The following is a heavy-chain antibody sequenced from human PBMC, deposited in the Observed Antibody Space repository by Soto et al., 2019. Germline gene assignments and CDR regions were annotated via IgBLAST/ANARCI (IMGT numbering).Heavy chain of an antibody. CDR2: ISAYNGNT. J-gene: IGHJ6*02. CDR3: AREFEQWLLGYYYYGMDV. D-gene: IGHD6-19*01. V-gene: IGHV1-18*01. Sequence: GASVKVSCKASGYTFTSYGISWVRQAPGQGLEWMGWISAYNGNTDYAQKLQGRVTMTTDTSTSTAYMELRSLRSDDTAVYYCAREFEQWLLGYYYYGMDVWGQGTTVTVSS. CDR1: GYTFTSYG.